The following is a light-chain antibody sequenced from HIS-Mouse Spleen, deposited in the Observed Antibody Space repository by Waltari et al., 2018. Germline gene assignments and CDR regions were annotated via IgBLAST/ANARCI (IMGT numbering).Light chain of an antibody. Sequence: DIQMTQSPSSLSASVGDRVTITCRASQSTSSYLNWYQQKPGKAPKLLIYAASSLQSGVPSRFSGSGSGTDFTLTISSLQPEDFATYHCQQSYSTPRTFGQGTKVEIK. V-gene: IGKV1-39*01. CDR3: QQSYSTPRT. CDR2: AAS. J-gene: IGKJ1*01. CDR1: QSTSSY.